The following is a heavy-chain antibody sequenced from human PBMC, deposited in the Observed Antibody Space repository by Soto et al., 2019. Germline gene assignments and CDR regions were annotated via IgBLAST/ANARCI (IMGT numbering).Heavy chain of an antibody. CDR3: GRDLSSPPGGYYYYRMEV. CDR1: GFTVSSNY. J-gene: IGHJ6*04. CDR2: IYSGGST. Sequence: GWSLRLSCAASGFTVSSNYMSWVRQAPGKGLEWGSLIYSGGSTYYADSVKGRFTISRDNSKNTLYLQMNSLRAEDTAVYYCGRDLSSPPGGYYYYRMEVWGKETKVAV. V-gene: IGHV3-53*01. D-gene: IGHD6-19*01.